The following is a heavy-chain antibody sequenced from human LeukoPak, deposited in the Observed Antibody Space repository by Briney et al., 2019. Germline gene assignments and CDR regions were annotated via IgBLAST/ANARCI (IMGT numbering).Heavy chain of an antibody. D-gene: IGHD1-26*01. J-gene: IGHJ4*02. CDR3: GRQGYTASYYFLDF. Sequence: SEALSLTCTVSSGSINSYYWGWVRQPPGKGLEWIGRIYTTGAAQYNPSLKSRVTMSIDTSTNQFSLNLRSMTAADTAVYYCGRQGYTASYYFLDFWSQGTLVAVS. CDR2: IYTTGAA. V-gene: IGHV4-4*07. CDR1: SGSINSYY.